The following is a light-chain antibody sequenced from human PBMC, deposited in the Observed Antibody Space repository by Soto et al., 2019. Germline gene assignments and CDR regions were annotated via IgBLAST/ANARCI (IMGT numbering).Light chain of an antibody. CDR3: QQYRDWPET. J-gene: IGKJ1*01. V-gene: IGKV3-15*01. CDR2: DAS. CDR1: HSVSNN. Sequence: EIVMTQSPGTLSVSPGERATLSCRASHSVSNNLAWYQQKVGQSPRLLIYDASTRATGVPGRFSGRGSGTQFTLTISSLLPEDFAVYYCQQYRDWPETFGQGTKVEIK.